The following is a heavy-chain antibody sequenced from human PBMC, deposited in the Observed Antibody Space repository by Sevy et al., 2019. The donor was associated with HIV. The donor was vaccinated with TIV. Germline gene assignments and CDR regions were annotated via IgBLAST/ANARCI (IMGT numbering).Heavy chain of an antibody. D-gene: IGHD3-22*01. CDR2: ISSSSSYI. CDR1: GFTFSSYS. V-gene: IGHV3-21*01. CDR3: ASDSSGYHSFDY. J-gene: IGHJ4*02. Sequence: GGSLRLSCAASGFTFSSYSMNWARQAPGKGLEWVSSISSSSSYIYYADSVKGRFTISRDNAKNSLYLQMNSLRAEDTAVYYCASDSSGYHSFDYWGQGTLVTVSS.